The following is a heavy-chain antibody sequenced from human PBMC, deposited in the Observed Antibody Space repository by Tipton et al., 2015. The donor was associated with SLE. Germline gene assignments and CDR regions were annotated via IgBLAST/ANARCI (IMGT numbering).Heavy chain of an antibody. CDR2: IYYSGST. CDR1: GGSISSGGYY. Sequence: TLSLTCTVSGGSISSGGYYWSWIRQHPGKGLEWIGYIYYSGSTNYNPSLKSRVTISVDTSKNQFSLKLSSVTAADTAVYYCARVQRGNWFDPWGQGTLVTVSS. CDR3: ARVQRGNWFDP. J-gene: IGHJ5*02. D-gene: IGHD5-18*01. V-gene: IGHV4-61*08.